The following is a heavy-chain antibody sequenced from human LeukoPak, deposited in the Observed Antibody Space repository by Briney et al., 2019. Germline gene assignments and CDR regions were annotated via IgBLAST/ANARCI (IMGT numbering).Heavy chain of an antibody. Sequence: VASVKVSCKVSGYTLTELSMHWVRQAPGKGLEWMGGFDPEDGETIYAQKFQGRVTMTEDTSTDTAYMELSSLRSEDTAVYYCAGATQYCSSTSCHLGYWGQGTLVTVSS. CDR3: AGATQYCSSTSCHLGY. CDR2: FDPEDGET. J-gene: IGHJ4*02. CDR1: GYTLTELS. D-gene: IGHD2-2*01. V-gene: IGHV1-24*01.